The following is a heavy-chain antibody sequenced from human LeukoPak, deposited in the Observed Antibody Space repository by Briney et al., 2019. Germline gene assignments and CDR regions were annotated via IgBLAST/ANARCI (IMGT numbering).Heavy chain of an antibody. CDR2: IYHSGST. J-gene: IGHJ4*02. CDR3: ARGGYSSSSGFY. CDR1: GGSISSYY. V-gene: IGHV4-38-2*02. D-gene: IGHD6-6*01. Sequence: PSETLSLTCTVSGGSISSYYWGWIRQPPGKELEWIGSIYHSGSTYYNPSLKSRVTISVDTSKNQFSLKLSSVTAADTAVYYCARGGYSSSSGFYWGQGTLVTVSS.